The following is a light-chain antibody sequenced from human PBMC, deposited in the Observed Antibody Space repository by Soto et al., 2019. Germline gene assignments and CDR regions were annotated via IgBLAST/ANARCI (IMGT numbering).Light chain of an antibody. CDR3: SSYTSTGAWV. CDR1: SSDVSAYNS. J-gene: IGLJ3*02. Sequence: QSALAQPASVSGSPGQSITISCTGTSSDVSAYNSVSWYQQHPGQAPQLMIYEVSNRPSGVSNRFSGSKSGNTASLTISGLQAEDETDYYCSSYTSTGAWVFGGGTKLTVL. V-gene: IGLV2-14*01. CDR2: EVS.